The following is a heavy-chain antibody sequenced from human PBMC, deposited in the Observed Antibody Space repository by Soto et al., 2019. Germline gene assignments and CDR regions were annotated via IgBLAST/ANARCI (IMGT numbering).Heavy chain of an antibody. CDR2: MNPNSANQ. CDR1: GYTFTSYD. CDR3: ATSDGYTLDWFDP. Sequence: QVQLVQSGAEVKKPGASVKVSCKASGYTFTSYDINWVRQATGQGLEWRGWMNPNSANQGYAQKFQGRLTMTRNTSISTAYMSLSRLRSEHTAVYYCATSDGYTLDWFDPWGLGNLVTVSS. V-gene: IGHV1-8*01. D-gene: IGHD2-21*01. J-gene: IGHJ5*01.